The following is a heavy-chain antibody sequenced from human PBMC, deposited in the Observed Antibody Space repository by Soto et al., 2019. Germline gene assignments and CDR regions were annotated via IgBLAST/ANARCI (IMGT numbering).Heavy chain of an antibody. D-gene: IGHD2-2*01. V-gene: IGHV3-23*01. CDR3: AKGSTDTGGYYYYSMDV. Sequence: GGSLRLSCGAYAFTLSSSVMSWFPKAPGKGLDWVSAICGSGGITYSADSVKGRFTISRDNSKNIPYLQMNSLRAEDTAVYYCAKGSTDTGGYYYYSMDVWGQGTAVTVSS. CDR1: AFTLSSSV. J-gene: IGHJ6*02. CDR2: ICGSGGIT.